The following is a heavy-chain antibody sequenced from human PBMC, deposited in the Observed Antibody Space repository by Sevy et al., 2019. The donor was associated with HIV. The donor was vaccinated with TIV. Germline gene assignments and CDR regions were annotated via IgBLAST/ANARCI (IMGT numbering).Heavy chain of an antibody. Sequence: GGSLRLSCTASGFTFSSYWMSWVRQAPGKGLEWVGRIKSKTDGGTTDYAAPVKGRFTISRDDSKNTLYLQMNSLKTEDTAVYYCTTDLGEYSYGYDYWGQGTLVTVSS. CDR2: IKSKTDGGTT. V-gene: IGHV3-15*01. CDR1: GFTFSSYW. D-gene: IGHD5-18*01. J-gene: IGHJ4*02. CDR3: TTDLGEYSYGYDY.